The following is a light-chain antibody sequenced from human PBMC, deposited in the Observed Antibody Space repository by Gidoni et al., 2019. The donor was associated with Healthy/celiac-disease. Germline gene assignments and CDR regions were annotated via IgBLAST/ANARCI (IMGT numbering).Light chain of an antibody. Sequence: QSVLTQPPSESGTPGQRVTISCSGSSSNIGSNYVYWYQQLPGTAPKRLIYRNNPRPSWVPVRFSGSKSGTSASLAISGLRSEDEADYYCAAWDDSLSGHVVFGGGTKLTVL. J-gene: IGLJ2*01. CDR2: RNN. CDR3: AAWDDSLSGHVV. V-gene: IGLV1-47*01. CDR1: SSNIGSNY.